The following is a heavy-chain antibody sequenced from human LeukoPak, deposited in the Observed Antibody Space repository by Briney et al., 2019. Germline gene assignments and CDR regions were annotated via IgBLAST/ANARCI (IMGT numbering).Heavy chain of an antibody. D-gene: IGHD2-15*01. CDR2: IYTSGST. V-gene: IGHV4-4*07. J-gene: IGHJ4*02. CDR1: GGSISSYY. CDR3: ARVQLGYCSGGSCYPSLDY. Sequence: PSETLSLTCTVSGGSISSYYWSWIRQPAGKGLEWIGRIYTSGSTNYNPSLKSRVTISVDTSKNQFSLKLSSVTAADTAVYYCARVQLGYCSGGSCYPSLDYWGQGTLVTVSS.